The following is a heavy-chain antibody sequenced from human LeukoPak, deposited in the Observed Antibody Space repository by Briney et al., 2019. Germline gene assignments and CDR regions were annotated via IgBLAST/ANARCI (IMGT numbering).Heavy chain of an antibody. CDR3: AAERYGGISDCCNFEI. V-gene: IGHV1-58*01. CDR2: IIVGSGTT. D-gene: IGHD4-23*01. CDR1: GFSFSNSA. Sequence: ASVKVSCKSSGFSFSNSAVQWVRQARGQRLEWIGWIIVGSGTTNYAQSLQGRLTITRDMSTNTAYMELNSLRSEDTAVYYCAAERYGGISDCCNFEIWGQGTMVTVSS. J-gene: IGHJ3*02.